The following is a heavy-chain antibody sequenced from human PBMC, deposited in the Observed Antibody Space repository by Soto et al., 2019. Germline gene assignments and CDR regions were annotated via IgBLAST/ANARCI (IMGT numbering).Heavy chain of an antibody. CDR2: IYHSGST. D-gene: IGHD5-12*01. CDR1: GGSISSGGYS. CDR3: AAGGGLPRYY. J-gene: IGHJ4*02. Sequence: QLQLQESGSGLVKPSQTLSLTCAVSGGSISSGGYSWSWIRQPPGKGLEWIGYIYHSGSTYYNPSPKSPVTIAVDRAKNQFSLKLSSVPAADTAVYYCAAGGGLPRYYWGQGTLVTVSS. V-gene: IGHV4-30-2*01.